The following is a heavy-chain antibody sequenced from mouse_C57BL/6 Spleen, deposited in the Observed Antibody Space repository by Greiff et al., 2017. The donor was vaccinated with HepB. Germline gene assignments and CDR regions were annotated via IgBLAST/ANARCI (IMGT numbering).Heavy chain of an antibody. V-gene: IGHV1-72*01. D-gene: IGHD1-1*01. J-gene: IGHJ2*01. CDR2: IDPNSGGT. CDR1: GYTFTSYW. CDR3: ARSLEILRGYFDY. Sequence: VQLQQPGAELVKPGASVKLSCKASGYTFTSYWMHWVKQRPGRGLEWIGRIDPNSGGTKYNEKFKSKATLTVDKPSSTAYMQLSSLTSEDSAVYCCARSLEILRGYFDYWGQGTTLTVSS.